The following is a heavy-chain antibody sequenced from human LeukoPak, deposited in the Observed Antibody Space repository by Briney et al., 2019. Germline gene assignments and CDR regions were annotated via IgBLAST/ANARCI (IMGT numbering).Heavy chain of an antibody. CDR1: GFAFSSYG. CDR3: ARGGTSRGEFDY. J-gene: IGHJ4*02. D-gene: IGHD1-14*01. Sequence: GGSLRLSCAASGFAFSSYGMHWVRQAPGKGLEWVAVIWYDGSNKYYADSVKGRFTISRDNSKNTLYLQMNSLRAEDTAVYYRARGGTSRGEFDYWGQGTLVTVSS. V-gene: IGHV3-33*01. CDR2: IWYDGSNK.